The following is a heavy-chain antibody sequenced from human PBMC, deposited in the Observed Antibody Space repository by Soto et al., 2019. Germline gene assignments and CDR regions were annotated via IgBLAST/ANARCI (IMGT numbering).Heavy chain of an antibody. J-gene: IGHJ4*02. Sequence: GGSLTLSSPTSAFPFSAYYMSWIRQAPGKGLEWLSHISPKSTYRNYADSGKGRFTISRDNTKRSLFLQMNSLGVEDTAVYYCVRGGGGGLFEHWGQGVLVTAPQ. V-gene: IGHV3-11*06. CDR1: AFPFSAYY. CDR3: VRGGGGGLFEH. CDR2: ISPKSTYR. D-gene: IGHD2-21*01.